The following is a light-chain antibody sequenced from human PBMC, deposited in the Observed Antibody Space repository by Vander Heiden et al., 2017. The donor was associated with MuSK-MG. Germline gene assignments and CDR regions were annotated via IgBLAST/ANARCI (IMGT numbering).Light chain of an antibody. Sequence: DVQVTQSPSSLSASVGDRVTITCRASPSISSNLNWYQQKPGKAPKLLIYAASSLQSGVPSRFSGGGSGTDFTLTISSLQPEDFATYYCQPAYNTLLTFGHGTNVDFK. CDR3: QPAYNTLLT. J-gene: IGKJ3*01. CDR1: PSISSN. CDR2: AAS. V-gene: IGKV1-39*01.